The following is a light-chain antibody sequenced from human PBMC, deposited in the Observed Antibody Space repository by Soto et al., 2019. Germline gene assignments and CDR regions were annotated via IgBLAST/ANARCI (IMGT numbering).Light chain of an antibody. V-gene: IGKV1-39*01. CDR2: SAS. J-gene: IGKJ3*01. CDR1: HSFSNS. CDR3: QQSYTTPFT. Sequence: DIQMPQSPSSLSSSVGDGVTITCRARHSFSNSLNWYQQKPGKAPQLLIYSASSLQSGVPSRFSGSGSGTDFTLTISSLQPEDFATYYCQQSYTTPFTFGPGTKVDIK.